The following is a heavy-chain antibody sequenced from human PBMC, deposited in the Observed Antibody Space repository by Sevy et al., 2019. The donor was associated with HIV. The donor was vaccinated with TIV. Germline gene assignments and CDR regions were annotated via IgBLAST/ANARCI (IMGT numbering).Heavy chain of an antibody. Sequence: GGSLRLSCAASGFIFSDYYMSWIRQSPGKGLEWVSDISSGTTHRKYADSVKGRFTISRDNAKNSLYLQMNSRTVEDTAVYYCARDRRNYSGQYFDFWGQGTLVTVSS. V-gene: IGHV3-11*06. J-gene: IGHJ4*02. D-gene: IGHD1-7*01. CDR2: ISSGTTHR. CDR1: GFIFSDYY. CDR3: ARDRRNYSGQYFDF.